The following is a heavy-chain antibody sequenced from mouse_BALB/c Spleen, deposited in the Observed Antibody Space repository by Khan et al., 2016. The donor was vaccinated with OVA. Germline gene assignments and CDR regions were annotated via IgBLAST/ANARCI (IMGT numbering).Heavy chain of an antibody. V-gene: IGHV3-2*02. Sequence: EVQLQESGPGLVKPSQSLSLTCTVTGYSITSDYAWNWIRQFPGNKVEWMGYISYSGSTNYNPSPKSRISITRDTSKNQFFLQLNSVTTEDTATYYCARDGSRYNYAMNYWGQGTSVTVSS. J-gene: IGHJ4*01. CDR3: ARDGSRYNYAMNY. CDR2: ISYSGST. D-gene: IGHD2-3*01. CDR1: GYSITSDYA.